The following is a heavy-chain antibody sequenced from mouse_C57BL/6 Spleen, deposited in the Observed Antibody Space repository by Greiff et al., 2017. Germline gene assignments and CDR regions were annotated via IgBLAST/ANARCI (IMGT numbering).Heavy chain of an antibody. V-gene: IGHV1-39*01. CDR3: ARLGVHYYAMDY. Sequence: VQLQQSGPELVKPGASVKISCKASGYSFTDYTMNWVKQSNGQSLEWIGVINPNYGTTSYNQKFKGKATLTADQSSSTAYMQLNSQTSEDSAVXVCARLGVHYYAMDYWGQGTSVTVSS. J-gene: IGHJ4*01. CDR2: INPNYGTT. CDR1: GYSFTDYT.